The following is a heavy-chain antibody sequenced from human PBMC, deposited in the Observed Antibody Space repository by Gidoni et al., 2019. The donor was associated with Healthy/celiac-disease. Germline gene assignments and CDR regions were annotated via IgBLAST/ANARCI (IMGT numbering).Heavy chain of an antibody. CDR2: IYYSGST. D-gene: IGHD6-19*01. CDR1: GGSISSSSYY. V-gene: IGHV4-39*01. CDR3: ARGVAGSDYYYGMDV. Sequence: QLQLQESGPGLVKPSETLSLTCTVSGGSISSSSYYWGWIRQRPGKGLEWIGSIYYSGSTYYNPSLKSRVTISVDTSKNQFSLKLSSVTAADTAVYYCARGVAGSDYYYGMDVWGQGTTVTVSS. J-gene: IGHJ6*02.